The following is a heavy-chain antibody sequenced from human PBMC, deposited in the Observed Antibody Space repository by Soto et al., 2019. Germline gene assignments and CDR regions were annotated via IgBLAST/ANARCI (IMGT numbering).Heavy chain of an antibody. Sequence: SETLSLTCAVYGGSFSGYYWSWIRQPPGKGLEWIGEINHSGSTNYNPSLKSRVTISVDTSKNQVSLKLSSVTAADTAVYYCARVSGIYYYGMDVRGQGTTVTVSS. J-gene: IGHJ6*02. CDR1: GGSFSGYY. V-gene: IGHV4-34*01. CDR3: ARVSGIYYYGMDV. D-gene: IGHD3-10*01. CDR2: INHSGST.